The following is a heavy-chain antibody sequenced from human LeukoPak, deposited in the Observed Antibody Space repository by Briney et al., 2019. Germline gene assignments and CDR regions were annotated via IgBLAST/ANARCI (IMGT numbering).Heavy chain of an antibody. Sequence: SETLSLTCAVSGGSFSGYYWTWVRQPPGRGLEWMGEINHSGSTNYNPSLKSRVTISVDTSKNQFSLKLSAVTAADTAVYYCARKEYSSGWCFDYWGQGTLVTVSS. V-gene: IGHV4-34*01. D-gene: IGHD6-19*01. CDR1: GGSFSGYY. CDR3: ARKEYSSGWCFDY. J-gene: IGHJ4*02. CDR2: INHSGST.